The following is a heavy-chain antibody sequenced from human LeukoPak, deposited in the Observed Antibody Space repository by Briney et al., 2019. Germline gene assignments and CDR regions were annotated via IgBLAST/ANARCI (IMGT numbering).Heavy chain of an antibody. J-gene: IGHJ4*02. CDR2: IIPIFGTA. Sequence: ASVKVSCKASGGTFSSYAISWVRQAPGQGLEWMGRIIPIFGTANYAQKFQGRVTITTDESTSTAYMELSSLRSEDTAVYYCAINRGTAMVRGIFDYWGQGTLVTVSS. CDR1: GGTFSSYA. V-gene: IGHV1-69*05. CDR3: AINRGTAMVRGIFDY. D-gene: IGHD5-18*01.